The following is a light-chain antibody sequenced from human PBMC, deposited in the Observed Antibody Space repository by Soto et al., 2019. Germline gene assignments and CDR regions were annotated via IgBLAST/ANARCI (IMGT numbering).Light chain of an antibody. V-gene: IGKV3-11*01. CDR2: DAS. CDR3: QQRSNRSPGIT. Sequence: EILLTQSPGTLSLTPGERATLSCRASQSVSSYLAWYQQIPGQAPRLLIYDASTRATGIPARFSGSGSGTDFTLTISSLEPEDFAVYYCQQRSNRSPGITFGQGTRLEIK. CDR1: QSVSSY. J-gene: IGKJ5*01.